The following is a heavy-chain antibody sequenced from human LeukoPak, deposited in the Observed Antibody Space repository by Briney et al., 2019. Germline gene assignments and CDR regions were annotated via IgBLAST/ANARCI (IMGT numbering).Heavy chain of an antibody. CDR1: GFSLSTTRMG. Sequence: SGPTLVKPTQTLTLTCTFSGFSLSTTRMGVGWIRQPPGKALQWLALIYWNDDIHYSPSLKSRLTITKDTSKNQMVLTMTNMDPVDTATYYCAHSTSYYDILTGYLDWGPGTLVTVSS. V-gene: IGHV2-5*01. CDR3: AHSTSYYDILTGYLD. CDR2: IYWNDDI. J-gene: IGHJ4*02. D-gene: IGHD3-9*01.